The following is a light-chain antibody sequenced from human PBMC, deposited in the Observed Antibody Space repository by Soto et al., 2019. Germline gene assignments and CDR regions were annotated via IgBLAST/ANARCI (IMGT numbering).Light chain of an antibody. CDR1: QSVSSSY. J-gene: IGKJ1*01. Sequence: EIVLTQSPGTLSFSPGERATLSCRASQSVSSSYLAWYQQKPGQAPRLLIYGASSRATGIPDRFSGSGSGTEFTLTISSLQSVDFAVYSCQQYNNWPWTFGQGTKVDIK. CDR3: QQYNNWPWT. V-gene: IGKV3-20*01. CDR2: GAS.